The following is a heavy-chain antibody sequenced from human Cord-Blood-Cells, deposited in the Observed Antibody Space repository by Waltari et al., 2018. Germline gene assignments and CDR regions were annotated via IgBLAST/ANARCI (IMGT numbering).Heavy chain of an antibody. V-gene: IGHV4-39*01. CDR2: IYYSVST. CDR1: GGCLSISGYS. Sequence: QLQLQESGPGLVKPSGPLSLTCTDSGGCLSISGYSWGWFRPPPAKGLVWIGSIYYSVSTYYNPSLKSRVTISVDTSKNQFSLKLSSVTAADTAVYYCARPGGYCSSTSCYLPNNWFDPWGQGTLVTVSS. J-gene: IGHJ5*02. CDR3: ARPGGYCSSTSCYLPNNWFDP. D-gene: IGHD2-2*01.